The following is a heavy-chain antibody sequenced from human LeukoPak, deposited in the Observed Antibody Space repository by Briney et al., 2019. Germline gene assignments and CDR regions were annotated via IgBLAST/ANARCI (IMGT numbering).Heavy chain of an antibody. CDR2: ISWDGGGT. V-gene: IGHV3-43*01. CDR3: ARDLHSSSWYRDWFDP. CDR1: GFTFDDYT. Sequence: PGGSLRLSCAASGFTFDDYTMHWVRQAPGKGLEWVSLISWDGGGTYYADSVKGRFTISRDNAKNSLYLQMNSLRAEDTAVYYCARDLHSSSWYRDWFDPWGQGILVTVSS. J-gene: IGHJ5*02. D-gene: IGHD6-13*01.